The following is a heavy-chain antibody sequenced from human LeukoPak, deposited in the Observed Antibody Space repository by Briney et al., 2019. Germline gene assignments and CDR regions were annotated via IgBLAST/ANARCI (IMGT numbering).Heavy chain of an antibody. D-gene: IGHD2-2*01. J-gene: IGHJ5*02. CDR1: GFIVSSKY. CDR3: AGGPKQQLLWGRASNGFDP. CDR2: IYSGGST. Sequence: PGGSLRLSCADSGFIVSSKYMSWVRQAPGKGLEWVAVIYSGGSTHYADSVKGRFTTSRDNSKNMLYPQMNSLRAEDTAVYYCAGGPKQQLLWGRASNGFDPWGQGTLVTVSS. V-gene: IGHV3-66*01.